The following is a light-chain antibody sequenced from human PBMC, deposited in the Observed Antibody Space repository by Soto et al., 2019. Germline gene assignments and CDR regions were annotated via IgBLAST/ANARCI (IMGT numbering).Light chain of an antibody. V-gene: IGLV2-8*01. CDR1: KSDIGVYDF. J-gene: IGLJ1*01. CDR3: KSSAGSNTYV. CDR2: EVV. Sequence: QSVLTQPPSASGSPGRSVTISCTGTKSDIGVYDFVSWYQHHPGKAPRLIIYEVVQRPSGVPDRFSGSKSGNTASLTVSGLQAADEDDYFCKSSAGSNTYVLGSGTKVPS.